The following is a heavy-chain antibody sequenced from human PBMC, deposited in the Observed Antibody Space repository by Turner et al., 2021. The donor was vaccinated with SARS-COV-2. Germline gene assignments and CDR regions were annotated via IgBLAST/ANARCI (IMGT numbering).Heavy chain of an antibody. CDR2: IIPLPGIA. Sequence: QVQLVQSGAEVRKPGSSVKVSCRASGGTFSSFIINWVRQAPGQGLEWMGGIIPLPGIANYAQKFQGRVTVTADTSTSTVYMELSSLRSEDTAVYYCARPTSCGGDCYYFDLWGRGTLVTDSS. CDR3: ARPTSCGGDCYYFDL. D-gene: IGHD2-21*02. V-gene: IGHV1-69*02. J-gene: IGHJ2*01. CDR1: GGTFSSFI.